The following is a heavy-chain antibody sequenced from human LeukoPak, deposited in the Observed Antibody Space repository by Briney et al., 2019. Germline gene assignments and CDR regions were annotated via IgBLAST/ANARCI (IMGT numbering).Heavy chain of an antibody. V-gene: IGHV4-61*02. CDR1: GGSISSGYYY. CDR3: TRSRERYCTTGICYIDLQAR. Sequence: MSSETLSLTCTVSGGSISSGYYYWSWIRQPAGKGLEWIGRMYTSGSTEYNPSLNSRVTISVDTSKNQFSLKLSSVTDADTAVYYCTRSRERYCTTGICYIDLQARWGQGTLVTVSS. J-gene: IGHJ4*02. D-gene: IGHD2-8*01. CDR2: MYTSGST.